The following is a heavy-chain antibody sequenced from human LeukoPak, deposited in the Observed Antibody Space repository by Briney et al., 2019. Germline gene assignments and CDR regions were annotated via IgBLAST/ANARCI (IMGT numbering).Heavy chain of an antibody. CDR2: ISTSDRTT. D-gene: IGHD3-10*01. Sequence: PGGSLRLSCAASGFILSDYYMSWIRQAPGKGLEWVAYISTSDRTTYYADSVKGRFTISRDNSKNTLYLQMNNLRAEDTAVYYCTTYGSGRKFDYWGQGILVTVSS. J-gene: IGHJ4*02. V-gene: IGHV3-11*01. CDR1: GFILSDYY. CDR3: TTYGSGRKFDY.